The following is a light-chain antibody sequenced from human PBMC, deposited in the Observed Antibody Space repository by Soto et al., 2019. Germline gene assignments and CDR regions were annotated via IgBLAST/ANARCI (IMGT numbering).Light chain of an antibody. Sequence: EIVMTQSPATLSLSPGERAALSCRASQSINSELAWYQQKPGQPPRLLIYGASTRATGVPARFTGSESGSEFALTSRGLQSEDFAVYYCQQGHNWPLTFGQGTRLEI. CDR1: QSINSE. V-gene: IGKV3-15*01. J-gene: IGKJ2*01. CDR3: QQGHNWPLT. CDR2: GAS.